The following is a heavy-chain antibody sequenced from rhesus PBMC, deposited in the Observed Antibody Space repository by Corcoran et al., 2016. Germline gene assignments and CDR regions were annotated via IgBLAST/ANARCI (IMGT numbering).Heavy chain of an antibody. Sequence: QVQLQESGPGLVKPSETLPLTCAVSGGYISDAYVWSWVRQPPGKGLEWIGYIYGGGGATSYNSSLKNRVTISKDTSKNQFSLKLTSVTAADTAVYYCWLDQFDVWGAGILVTVSS. J-gene: IGHJ5-1*01. V-gene: IGHV4-106*01. CDR3: WLDQFDV. D-gene: IGHD2-33*01. CDR1: GGYISDAYV. CDR2: IYGGGGAT.